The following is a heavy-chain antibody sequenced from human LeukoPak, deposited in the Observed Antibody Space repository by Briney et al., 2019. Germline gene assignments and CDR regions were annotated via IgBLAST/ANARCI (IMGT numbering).Heavy chain of an antibody. CDR2: IYWNDDK. D-gene: IGHD3-22*01. Sequence: GPALVKPTQTLTLTCTFSGFSLSTSGVGVGWIRQPPGKALEWLALIYWNDDKRYSPSLKSRLTITKDTSKNQVVLTMTNMGPVDTATYYCAHRPRGLYYYDSSGYSYFDYWGQGTLVTVSS. CDR1: GFSLSTSGVG. CDR3: AHRPRGLYYYDSSGYSYFDY. J-gene: IGHJ4*02. V-gene: IGHV2-5*01.